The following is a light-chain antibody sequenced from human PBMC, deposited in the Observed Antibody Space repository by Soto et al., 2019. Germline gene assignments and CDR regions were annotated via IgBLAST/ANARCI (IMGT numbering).Light chain of an antibody. CDR1: SSNIGAGSD. V-gene: IGLV1-40*01. CDR3: QSYDSSLSVV. J-gene: IGLJ2*01. Sequence: QAVVTQPPSVSGAPGQRVTISCTGSSSNIGAGSDVHWYQQLPGEAPKLLIYVNDRRPSGVADRFSGSKSGTSASLAITGLQAEDEADYYCQSYDSSLSVVFGGGTKVTVL. CDR2: VND.